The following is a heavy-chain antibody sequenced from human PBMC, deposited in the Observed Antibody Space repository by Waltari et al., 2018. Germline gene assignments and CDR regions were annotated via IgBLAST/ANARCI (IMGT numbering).Heavy chain of an antibody. CDR3: ARSIRAYSNFGPNWFDP. CDR2: ISSSSSTI. V-gene: IGHV3-48*01. Sequence: EVQLVESGGGSVQPGGSLRLSCAASGFTFSSYSMNWVRQAPGKGLEWVSYISSSSSTIYDADSGKVRFTISRDNAKNSLYLQMNSLRAEDTAVYYCARSIRAYSNFGPNWFDPWGQGTLVTVSS. J-gene: IGHJ5*02. CDR1: GFTFSSYS. D-gene: IGHD4-4*01.